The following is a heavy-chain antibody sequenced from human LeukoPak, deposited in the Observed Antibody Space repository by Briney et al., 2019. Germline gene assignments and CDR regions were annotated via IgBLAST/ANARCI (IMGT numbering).Heavy chain of an antibody. V-gene: IGHV4-61*02. CDR1: GGSISSGSYY. CDR2: IYTSGST. J-gene: IGHJ3*02. D-gene: IGHD3-16*01. CDR3: ARGYGYNAFDI. Sequence: PSQTLSLTCTVSGGSISSGSYYWSWIRQPAGKGLEWIGRIYTSGSTNYNPSLKSRVTISVDTSKNQFSLKLSSVTAADTAVYYCARGYGYNAFDIWGQGTMVTVSS.